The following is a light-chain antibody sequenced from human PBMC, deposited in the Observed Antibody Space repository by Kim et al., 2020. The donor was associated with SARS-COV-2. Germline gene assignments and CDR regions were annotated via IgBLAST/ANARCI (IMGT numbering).Light chain of an antibody. CDR2: GNS. Sequence: QSVLTQPPSVSGAPGQRVTISCTGSSSNIGAGYDVYWYQQLPGTAHNLLINGNSNRPSGVPDRFSCTNSGTSASLAITVLQAEDEADYYCQSYDSRLSVVFGGGTQLTVL. V-gene: IGLV1-40*01. CDR3: QSYDSRLSVV. CDR1: SSNIGAGYD. J-gene: IGLJ2*01.